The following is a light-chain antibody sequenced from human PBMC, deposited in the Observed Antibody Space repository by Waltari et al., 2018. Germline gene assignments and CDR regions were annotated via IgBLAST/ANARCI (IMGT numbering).Light chain of an antibody. J-gene: IGKJ4*01. CDR3: QQYDISPLT. CDR1: QTVRTTY. CDR2: GAS. Sequence: EIVLTQSPGTLSLSPGARATLSCRASQTVRTTYLAWYQQKPDQAPTLLIYGASSRATGIPDMFSGSGSGTDFSLTISSLEPEDFAVYYCQQYDISPLTFGGGTKVEIK. V-gene: IGKV3-20*01.